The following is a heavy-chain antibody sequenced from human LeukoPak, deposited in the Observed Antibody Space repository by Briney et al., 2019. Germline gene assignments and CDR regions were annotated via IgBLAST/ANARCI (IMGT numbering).Heavy chain of an antibody. Sequence: SETLSLTCAVYGGSFSGYYWSWIRQPPGKGPEWIGEINHSGSTNYNPSLKSRVTISVDTSKNQFSLKLSSVTAADTAVYYCARIGFAGVSGHDYWGQGTLVTVSS. D-gene: IGHD3-10*01. CDR3: ARIGFAGVSGHDY. J-gene: IGHJ4*02. V-gene: IGHV4-34*01. CDR2: INHSGST. CDR1: GGSFSGYY.